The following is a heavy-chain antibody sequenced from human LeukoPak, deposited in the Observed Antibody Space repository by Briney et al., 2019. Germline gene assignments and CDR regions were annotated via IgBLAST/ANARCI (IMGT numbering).Heavy chain of an antibody. Sequence: GGSLRLSCAASGFIFSSYAMNWVRQAPGKGLEWVSSISEYGGSTYYADSVKGRFTISRDNSKNTVFLQMSSLRAGDTAKYYCAKGGASVAAMNFFDYWGQGILVTVSS. CDR2: ISEYGGST. CDR1: GFIFSSYA. CDR3: AKGGASVAAMNFFDY. D-gene: IGHD2-15*01. J-gene: IGHJ4*02. V-gene: IGHV3-23*01.